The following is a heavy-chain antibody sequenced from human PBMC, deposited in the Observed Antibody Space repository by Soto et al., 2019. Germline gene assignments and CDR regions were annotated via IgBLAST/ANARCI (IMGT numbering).Heavy chain of an antibody. D-gene: IGHD2-15*01. CDR3: AHPRGFGVFDAYDI. CDR1: GFTFSSYA. V-gene: IGHV3-23*01. J-gene: IGHJ3*02. Sequence: PGGSLRLSCAASGFTFSSYAMHWVRQAPGKGLEWVSAISNSGGNIYYADSVQGRFTISRDNSLNTLFLQMHSLRIEDTAVYYCAHPRGFGVFDAYDIWGQGTMVTVSS. CDR2: ISNSGGNI.